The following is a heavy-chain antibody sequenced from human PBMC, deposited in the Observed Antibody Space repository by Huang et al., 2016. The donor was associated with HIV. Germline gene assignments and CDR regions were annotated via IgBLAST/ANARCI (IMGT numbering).Heavy chain of an antibody. CDR3: AKDRDSSSLVDY. CDR1: GFTFSSYG. D-gene: IGHD6-13*01. CDR2: ISYDGRNK. J-gene: IGHJ4*02. Sequence: QVQLVESGGGVVQPGRSLRLSCADSGFTFSSYGMHGVRQAPGKGLEWVAVISYDGRNKYYAVAVKGRFSISRDNSKNTLYLQMNSLRAEDTAVYYCAKDRDSSSLVDYWGQGTLVTVSS. V-gene: IGHV3-30*18.